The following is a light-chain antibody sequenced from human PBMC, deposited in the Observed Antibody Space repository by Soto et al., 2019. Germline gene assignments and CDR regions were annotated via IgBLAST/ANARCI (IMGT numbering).Light chain of an antibody. V-gene: IGKV3-20*01. CDR3: QQYYASSWT. Sequence: EIVLTQSPGTLSLSPGERATLSCRASQSIRSTYLAWYRQKPGQTPRLLIYVASSRATGIPDRFSGSGSGTDFTLTTSRLEPEDFAVYYCQQYYASSWTFGQGTRVEIK. CDR2: VAS. CDR1: QSIRSTY. J-gene: IGKJ1*01.